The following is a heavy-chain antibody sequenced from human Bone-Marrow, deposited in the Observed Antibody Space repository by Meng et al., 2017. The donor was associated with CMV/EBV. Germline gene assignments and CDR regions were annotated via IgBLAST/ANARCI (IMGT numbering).Heavy chain of an antibody. V-gene: IGHV4-59*12. J-gene: IGHJ2*01. CDR1: GGSISSYY. D-gene: IGHD1-7*01. CDR2: IYYSGST. CDR3: ARDPRNWNYVRYFDL. Sequence: SETLSLTCTVSGGSISSYYWSWIRQPPGKGLEWIGYIYYSGSTNYNPSLKSRVTISVDTSKNQFSLKLSSVTAADTAVYYCARDPRNWNYVRYFDLWGRGTLVTVSS.